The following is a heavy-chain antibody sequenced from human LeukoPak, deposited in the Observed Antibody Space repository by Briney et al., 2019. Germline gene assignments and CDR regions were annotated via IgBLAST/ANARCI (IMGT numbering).Heavy chain of an antibody. Sequence: GGSLRLSCAASGFTFRRYGMSWVRQAPEKGLEWVSAISGSGSSTYYGDSVKGRFTISRDNSKNTLYLQMNSLRAGDTAVYYCAKPHFDDWGQGTLVTVSS. V-gene: IGHV3-23*01. CDR2: ISGSGSST. CDR3: AKPHFDD. CDR1: GFTFRRYG. J-gene: IGHJ4*02.